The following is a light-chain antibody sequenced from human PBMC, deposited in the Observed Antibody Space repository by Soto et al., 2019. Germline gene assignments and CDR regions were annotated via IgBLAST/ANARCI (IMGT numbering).Light chain of an antibody. Sequence: EIVLTQSPATLSLSPGERATLSCRADQSVSSYLAWYQQKPGQAPRLLIYDTSNRATGIPARFSGSGSGTDFTLTISSLEPEDFAVYYCQQYEKWPPSITFGQGTRLEN. CDR1: QSVSSY. J-gene: IGKJ5*01. CDR2: DTS. CDR3: QQYEKWPPSIT. V-gene: IGKV3-11*01.